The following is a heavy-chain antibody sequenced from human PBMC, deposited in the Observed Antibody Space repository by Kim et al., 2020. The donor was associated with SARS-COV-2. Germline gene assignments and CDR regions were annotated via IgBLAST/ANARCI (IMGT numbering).Heavy chain of an antibody. CDR3: ARRPSGSYYGGAYFDY. V-gene: IGHV4-39*01. D-gene: IGHD1-26*01. J-gene: IGHJ4*02. Sequence: SLKSRVTISVDTSKNQFSLKLSSVTAADTAVYYCARRPSGSYYGGAYFDYWGQGTLVTVSS.